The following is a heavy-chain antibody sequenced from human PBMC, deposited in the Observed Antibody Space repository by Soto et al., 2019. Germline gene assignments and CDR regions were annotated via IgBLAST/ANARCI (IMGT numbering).Heavy chain of an antibody. D-gene: IGHD3-22*01. CDR1: GGSISSGGYY. CDR2: IHYSGST. J-gene: IGHJ5*02. CDR3: AREDRDYYDSSGYYH. Sequence: QVQLQESGPGLVKPSQTLSLTCTVSGGSISSGGYYWSWIRQHPGKGLEWIGYIHYSGSTNYNPSLKSRVTMSLDTSKNQFSLKLTSVTAADTAVYYCAREDRDYYDSSGYYHWGRGTLVTVSS. V-gene: IGHV4-31*03.